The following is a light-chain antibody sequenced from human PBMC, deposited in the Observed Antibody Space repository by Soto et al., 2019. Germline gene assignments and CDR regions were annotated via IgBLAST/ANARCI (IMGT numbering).Light chain of an antibody. CDR1: QSVSSY. V-gene: IGKV3-11*01. CDR3: QQRGT. CDR2: DVS. Sequence: EFVLTQSPATLSLSPGQRATLSCRASQSVSSYLAWYQQKPGQAPRLLIYDVSKRATGIPARFSGSGSGTDFTLTISSLEPEDFAVYYCQQRGTFGGGTQLDIK. J-gene: IGKJ4*01.